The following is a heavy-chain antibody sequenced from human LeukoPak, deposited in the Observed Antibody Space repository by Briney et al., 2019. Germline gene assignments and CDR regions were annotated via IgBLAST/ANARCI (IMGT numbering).Heavy chain of an antibody. J-gene: IGHJ4*02. CDR2: IYYSGST. V-gene: IGHV4-30-4*01. CDR3: AREIVVVPAAHYFDY. CDR1: GGSISSGDYY. D-gene: IGHD2-2*01. Sequence: PQTLSLTCTVSGGSISSGDYYWSWIRRPPGKGLEWIGYIYYSGSTYYNPSLKSRVTISVDTSKNQFSLKLSSVTAADTAVYYCAREIVVVPAAHYFDYWGQGTLVTVSS.